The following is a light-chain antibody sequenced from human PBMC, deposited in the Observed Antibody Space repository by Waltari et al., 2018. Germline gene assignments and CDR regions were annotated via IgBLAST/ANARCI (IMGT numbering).Light chain of an antibody. CDR2: KAS. CDR1: QSINSW. J-gene: IGKJ1*01. CDR3: QQYNSYPWT. Sequence: DIQMTQSPSTLSASVGDRVTITCRASQSINSWLTWYQQKPGKAPKVLISKASNLQGGVPSKFSGSGSGTEFTLTISSLQPDDFATYYCQQYNSYPWTFGQGTKVEIK. V-gene: IGKV1-5*03.